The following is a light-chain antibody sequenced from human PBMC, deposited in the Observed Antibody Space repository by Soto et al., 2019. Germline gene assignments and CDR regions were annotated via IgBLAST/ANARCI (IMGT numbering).Light chain of an antibody. CDR1: QSVSSN. J-gene: IGKJ1*01. V-gene: IGKV3-15*01. CDR3: QQYYDWPRT. Sequence: EIVMTQSPATLSVSPGERATLSCRASQSVSSNLAWYQQKPGQAPSLPIYGASSRATGMSARFSGSGSGTEFTLTISSLQSEDFAVYYCQQYYDWPRTFGQGTKVEIK. CDR2: GAS.